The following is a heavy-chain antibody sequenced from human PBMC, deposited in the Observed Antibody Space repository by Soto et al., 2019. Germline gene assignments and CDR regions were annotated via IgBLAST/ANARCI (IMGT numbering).Heavy chain of an antibody. J-gene: IGHJ2*01. V-gene: IGHV3-30-3*01. D-gene: IGHD5-18*01. CDR2: ISYDGSNK. Sequence: QVQLVESGGGVVQPGRSLRLSCAASGFTFSSYAMHWVRQAPGKGLEWVAVISYDGSNKYYADSVKGRFTISRDNSKNASYLQRNGLRAEDTAVYYCARDPLWGTAMVLWYFDLWGRGTLVTVSS. CDR3: ARDPLWGTAMVLWYFDL. CDR1: GFTFSSYA.